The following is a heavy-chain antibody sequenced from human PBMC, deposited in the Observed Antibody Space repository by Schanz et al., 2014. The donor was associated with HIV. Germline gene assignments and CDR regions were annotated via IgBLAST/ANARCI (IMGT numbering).Heavy chain of an antibody. CDR2: IRVNGATR. D-gene: IGHD3-10*01. V-gene: IGHV3-11*01. Sequence: QVQLVESGGGVVQPGGSLRLSCAASGFAFSNYAMSWIRQAPGKGLEWLSYIRVNGATREYADSGKGRFTISRDNARTSLYLQMNSLRAEDTAVYYCARVFGRTYGLPDYWGQGTLVTVSS. J-gene: IGHJ4*02. CDR1: GFAFSNYA. CDR3: ARVFGRTYGLPDY.